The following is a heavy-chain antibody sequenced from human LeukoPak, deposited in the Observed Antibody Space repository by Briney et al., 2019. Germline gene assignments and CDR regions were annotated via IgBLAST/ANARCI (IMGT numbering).Heavy chain of an antibody. J-gene: IGHJ4*02. CDR2: ISGSGGST. V-gene: IGHV3-23*01. D-gene: IGHD4-23*01. CDR1: GFTFSSYA. Sequence: PGGSLRLSCAASGFTFSSYAMSWVRQAPGKGLEWVSAISGSGGSTYYADSVKGRFTISRDNSKNTLHLQMNSLRAEDTAVYYCASNYGGNPEFIDYWGQGTLVTVSS. CDR3: ASNYGGNPEFIDY.